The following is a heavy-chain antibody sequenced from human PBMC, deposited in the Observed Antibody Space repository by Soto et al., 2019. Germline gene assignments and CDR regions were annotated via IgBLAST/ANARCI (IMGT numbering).Heavy chain of an antibody. J-gene: IGHJ3*02. D-gene: IGHD3-9*01. CDR2: IYYSGST. CDR1: GGSISSYY. CDR3: ARGNYDILTALSPDAFDI. Sequence: SETLSLTCTVSGGSISSYYWSWIRQPPGKGLERIGYIYYSGSTNYNPSLKSRVTISVDTSKNQFSLKLSSVTAADTAVYYCARGNYDILTALSPDAFDIWGQGTMVTVSS. V-gene: IGHV4-59*01.